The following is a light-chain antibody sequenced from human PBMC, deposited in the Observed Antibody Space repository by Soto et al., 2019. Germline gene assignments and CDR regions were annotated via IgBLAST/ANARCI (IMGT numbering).Light chain of an antibody. CDR1: QGIRSY. CDR3: QQLDSYPYT. CDR2: TAS. J-gene: IGKJ2*01. Sequence: DLQLTQSPSFLSASVGDRVTITCRASQGIRSYLAWYQEKPGKAPKLLIYTASTLQSGVPSRFSGSGSGTEFTLTISSLQPEDFATYYCQQLDSYPYTFGQGTKLEIK. V-gene: IGKV1-9*01.